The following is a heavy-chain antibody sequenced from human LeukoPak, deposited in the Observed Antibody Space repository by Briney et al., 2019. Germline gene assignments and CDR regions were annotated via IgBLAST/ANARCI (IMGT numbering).Heavy chain of an antibody. D-gene: IGHD1-14*01. Sequence: GGSLRLSCAASGFTFSSYAMRWPRQAPGKGLEWVSTIGNSGGSTYYADSVKGRFTIARDDSENTLFLQMSSLRAEDTAVYYCAKATGYLLWGQGTLVTVSS. CDR3: AKATGYLL. CDR2: IGNSGGST. J-gene: IGHJ4*02. CDR1: GFTFSSYA. V-gene: IGHV3-23*01.